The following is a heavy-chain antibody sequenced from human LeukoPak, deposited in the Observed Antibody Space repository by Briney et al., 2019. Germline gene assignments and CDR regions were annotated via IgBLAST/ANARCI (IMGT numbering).Heavy chain of an antibody. D-gene: IGHD6-13*01. J-gene: IGHJ3*02. V-gene: IGHV5-51*01. CDR2: IYPGDSDT. Sequence: GESLKISCKGSGYSFTSYWIGWVRQMPGKGLEWMGIIYPGDSDTRYSPSFQGQVTISADKSISTAYLQWSSLKASDTAMYYCARQDASWYGPDAFDIWGQGTVVTVSS. CDR3: ARQDASWYGPDAFDI. CDR1: GYSFTSYW.